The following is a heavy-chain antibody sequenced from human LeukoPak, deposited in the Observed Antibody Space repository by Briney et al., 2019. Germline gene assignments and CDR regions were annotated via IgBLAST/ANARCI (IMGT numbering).Heavy chain of an antibody. CDR2: ISSSGNTI. D-gene: IGHD4-23*01. CDR1: GFTFSTYS. CDR3: AREGPVVRGSEVDY. V-gene: IGHV3-48*02. J-gene: IGHJ4*02. Sequence: GGSLRLSCAASGFTFSTYSMNWVRQAPGKGLEWVPYISSSGNTIYYADSVKGRFTISRDNAKNSLYLQVNSLRDEDTAVYYCAREGPVVRGSEVDYWGQGTLVTVSS.